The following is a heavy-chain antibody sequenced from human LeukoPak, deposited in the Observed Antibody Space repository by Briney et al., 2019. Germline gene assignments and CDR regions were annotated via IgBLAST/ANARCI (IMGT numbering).Heavy chain of an antibody. Sequence: PSETLSFTCTVSGGSISSSGFYWGWIRQPPGRGLEWIGSIYHSGNTYYNPSLRSRVTISVDTSKNQFSLKLSSVTAADTALYYCARHLGYGSGSFDYWGQGTLVTVSS. CDR2: IYHSGNT. CDR1: GGSISSSGFY. J-gene: IGHJ4*02. D-gene: IGHD3-10*01. V-gene: IGHV4-39*01. CDR3: ARHLGYGSGSFDY.